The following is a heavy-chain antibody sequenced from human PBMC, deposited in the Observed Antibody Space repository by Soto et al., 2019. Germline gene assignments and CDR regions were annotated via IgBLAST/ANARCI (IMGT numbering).Heavy chain of an antibody. CDR1: GGSFSGYY. V-gene: IGHV4-34*01. Sequence: KTSETLSLTCAVYGGSFSGYYWCWIRQPPGPGLEWIGEINHSGSTTYNPSLKSRVTISLVTTKNHISQKQISFTAADTTVYYCAGGHVFLYYYIGMDFWGQGTTVTVSS. D-gene: IGHD2-21*01. J-gene: IGHJ6*02. CDR2: INHSGST. CDR3: AGGHVFLYYYIGMDF.